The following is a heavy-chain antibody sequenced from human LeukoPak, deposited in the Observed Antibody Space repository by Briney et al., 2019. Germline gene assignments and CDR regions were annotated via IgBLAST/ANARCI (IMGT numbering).Heavy chain of an antibody. CDR3: ARQFTPADYCSLDY. D-gene: IGHD2-15*01. V-gene: IGHV4-39*01. CDR1: GGSISSSSYY. J-gene: IGHJ4*02. CDR2: IYYSGST. Sequence: SETLSLTCTVSGGSISSSSYYWGWIRQPPGKGLEWIGSIYYSGSTYYNPSLKSRVTISVDTSKNQFSLKLSSVTAADTAVYYCARQFTPADYCSLDYWGQGTLVTVSS.